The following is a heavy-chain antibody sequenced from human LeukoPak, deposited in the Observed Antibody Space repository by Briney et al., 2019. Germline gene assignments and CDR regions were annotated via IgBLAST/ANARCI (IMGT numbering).Heavy chain of an antibody. CDR2: ISGSGGST. J-gene: IGHJ4*02. V-gene: IGHV3-23*01. D-gene: IGHD6-13*01. CDR1: GFTFSSYA. CDR3: AKDPKYSGSWYS. Sequence: GGSLRLSCAASGFTFSSYAMSWVRQAPGKGLEWVSAISGSGGSTYYADSVKGRFTISRDDSKNTLYLQMNSLRAEDTAVYYCAKDPKYSGSWYSWGQGTLVTVSS.